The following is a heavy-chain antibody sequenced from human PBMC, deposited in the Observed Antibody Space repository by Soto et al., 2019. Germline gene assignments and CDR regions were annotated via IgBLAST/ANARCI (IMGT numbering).Heavy chain of an antibody. J-gene: IGHJ5*02. CDR3: ARRGVDFWSGYYTGSVWFDP. V-gene: IGHV4-59*01. CDR2: IYYSGST. CDR1: GGSISSYY. D-gene: IGHD3-3*01. Sequence: QVQLQESGPGLVKPSETLSLTCTVSGGSISSYYWSWIRQPPGKGLEWIGYIYYSGSTNYNPSLKSRVTISVDTSKNQFSLKLSSVTAADTAVYYCARRGVDFWSGYYTGSVWFDPWGQGTLVTVSS.